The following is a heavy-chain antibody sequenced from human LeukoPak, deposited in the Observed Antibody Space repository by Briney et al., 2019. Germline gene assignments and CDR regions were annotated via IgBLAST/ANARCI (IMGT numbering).Heavy chain of an antibody. V-gene: IGHV3-11*04. CDR1: GFTFSDYY. Sequence: PGGSLRLSCAASGFTFSDYYMSWIRKAPGKGLEWVSYITNSGSTIYYADSAKGRFTISRDNAKNSLYLQMNSLRVEDTAVYYCTRDEEGASREFDYWGQGALVTVSS. CDR2: ITNSGSTI. J-gene: IGHJ4*02. D-gene: IGHD1-26*01. CDR3: TRDEEGASREFDY.